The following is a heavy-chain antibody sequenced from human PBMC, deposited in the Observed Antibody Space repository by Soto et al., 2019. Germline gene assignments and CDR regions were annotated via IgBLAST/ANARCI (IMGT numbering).Heavy chain of an antibody. J-gene: IGHJ5*02. CDR1: GYTFTSYD. Sequence: QVQLVQSGAEVKKPGASVKVSCKASGYTFTSYDINWVRQAPGQGLEWMGWMNPNSGNTGYAQKFQGRVTMTRNTSTSTAYMELSSLRSEDTAVYYCAREYNWSQRFDPWGQGTLVTVSS. V-gene: IGHV1-8*01. D-gene: IGHD1-20*01. CDR3: AREYNWSQRFDP. CDR2: MNPNSGNT.